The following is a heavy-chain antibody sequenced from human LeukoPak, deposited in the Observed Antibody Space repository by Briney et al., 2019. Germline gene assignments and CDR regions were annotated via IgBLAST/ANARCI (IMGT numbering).Heavy chain of an antibody. Sequence: GGSLRLSCAPSGFTFSDYYMSWIRQAPGKGLEWVSYISSSGSTIYYADSVKGRFTISRDNAKNSLYLQMNSLRAEDTAVYYCARVTYYDFWSGYRFDPWGQGTLVTVSS. CDR1: GFTFSDYY. V-gene: IGHV3-11*04. CDR3: ARVTYYDFWSGYRFDP. CDR2: ISSSGSTI. J-gene: IGHJ5*02. D-gene: IGHD3-3*01.